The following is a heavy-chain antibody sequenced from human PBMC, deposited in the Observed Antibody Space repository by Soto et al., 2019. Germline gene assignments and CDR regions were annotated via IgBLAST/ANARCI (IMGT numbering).Heavy chain of an antibody. Sequence: GSLRLSCAASGFTFSDYYMSWIRQAPGKGLEWVSYISSSGSTIYYADSVKGRFTISRDNAKNSLYLQMNSLRAEDTAVYYCAREHTPDYDFWSGYFPNDAFDIWGQGTMVTVSS. CDR3: AREHTPDYDFWSGYFPNDAFDI. CDR2: ISSSGSTI. D-gene: IGHD3-3*01. CDR1: GFTFSDYY. V-gene: IGHV3-11*01. J-gene: IGHJ3*02.